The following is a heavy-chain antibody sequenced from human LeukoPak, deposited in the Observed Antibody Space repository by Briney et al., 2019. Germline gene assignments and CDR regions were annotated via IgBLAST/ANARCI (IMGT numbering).Heavy chain of an antibody. CDR3: ATLNTPSDY. J-gene: IGHJ4*02. V-gene: IGHV3-23*01. CDR1: GFTFSSYA. CDR2: ISSSGGNT. D-gene: IGHD2-15*01. Sequence: GGSLRLSCAASGFTFSSYAMSWVRQAPGKGLEWVSSISSSGGNTYYAGSVRGRFTISRDNSKNTLYLQMNSLRAEDTAVYFCATLNTPSDYWGQGILVTVSS.